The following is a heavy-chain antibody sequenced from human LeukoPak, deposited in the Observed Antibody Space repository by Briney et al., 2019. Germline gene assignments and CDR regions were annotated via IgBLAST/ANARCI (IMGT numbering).Heavy chain of an antibody. CDR2: IYHSGST. V-gene: IGHV4-59*01. CDR3: ARHGSGSVAAPKY. J-gene: IGHJ4*02. D-gene: IGHD3-10*01. Sequence: SETLSLTCVVSGGSMNSYYWTWIRQPPGKGLECIGYIYHSGSTNYNPSLKSRVTISVDMSKNRFSLKVHSVTAADTAVYYCARHGSGSVAAPKYWGQGALVTVSS. CDR1: GGSMNSYY.